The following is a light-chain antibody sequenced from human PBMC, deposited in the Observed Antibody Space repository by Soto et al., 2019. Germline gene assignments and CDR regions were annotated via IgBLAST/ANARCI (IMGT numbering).Light chain of an antibody. CDR3: QTWGTGIVI. Sequence: QLVLTQSPSASASLGASVKLTCTLSSGHSNYAIAWHQQQPEKGPRYLMKLNREGSHSKGDGIPNRFSGSSSGAERYLTVFSLQSEDEADYYCQTWGTGIVIVGGGTKLTVL. V-gene: IGLV4-69*01. CDR1: SGHSNYA. J-gene: IGLJ2*01. CDR2: LNREGSH.